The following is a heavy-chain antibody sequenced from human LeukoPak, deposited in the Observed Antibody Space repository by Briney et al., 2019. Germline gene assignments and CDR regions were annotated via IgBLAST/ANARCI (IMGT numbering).Heavy chain of an antibody. D-gene: IGHD2-15*01. Sequence: SETLSLTCTVSGGSISSYYWSWIRQPPGKGLEWIGHIYYNGSTNYNPSLKSRVTISVDTSKNQFSLKLSSVTAADTAVYYCARVVQGAATDFDYWGQGTLVTVSS. CDR1: GGSISSYY. CDR2: IYYNGST. V-gene: IGHV4-59*01. J-gene: IGHJ4*02. CDR3: ARVVQGAATDFDY.